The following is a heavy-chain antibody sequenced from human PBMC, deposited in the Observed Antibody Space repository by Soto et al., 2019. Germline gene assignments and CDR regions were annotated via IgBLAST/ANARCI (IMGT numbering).Heavy chain of an antibody. J-gene: IGHJ6*03. CDR3: ARGDYMDV. CDR2: ISTNKGDT. Sequence: QVQLVQSGPEVKKPGASVKVSCKASGYIFTTYGISWVRQAPAQGLEWVGWISTNKGDTNYAQKLQGRVTMTTDTSTSTACMELRTLTSDDTAVYYCARGDYMDVWGKGATVTVSS. V-gene: IGHV1-18*01. CDR1: GYIFTTYG.